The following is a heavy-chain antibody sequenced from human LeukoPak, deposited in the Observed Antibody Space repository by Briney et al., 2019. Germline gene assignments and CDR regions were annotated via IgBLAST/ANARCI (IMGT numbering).Heavy chain of an antibody. D-gene: IGHD3-22*01. V-gene: IGHV3-21*01. CDR2: ISGSSSDI. J-gene: IGHJ4*02. CDR3: ARRGYYDSSGYDY. CDR1: GFTFRNYA. Sequence: PGGSLRLSCAASGFTFRNYAMNWVRQAPGKGLEWVSSISGSSSDIYYADSVRGRFTISRDNAKNSMYLQISSLRAEDTAIYYCARRGYYDSSGYDYWGQGTLVTVSS.